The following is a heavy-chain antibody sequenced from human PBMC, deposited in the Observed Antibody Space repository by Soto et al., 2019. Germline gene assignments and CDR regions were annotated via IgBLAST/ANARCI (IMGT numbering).Heavy chain of an antibody. J-gene: IGHJ4*02. CDR1: GGFVSSVSYH. V-gene: IGHV4-61*01. CDR3: ARPLESTVYNH. CDR2: IYYGGIT. Sequence: QVQLQESGPRLVKPSETLSLTCSVAGGFVSSVSYHWSWIRQSPGRGLEWIGYIYYGGITNYNPSLESRVTMSRDTSNYQFSLNLRSVTASDTAVYYGARPLESTVYNHWGQGTLVTVSS. D-gene: IGHD4-17*01.